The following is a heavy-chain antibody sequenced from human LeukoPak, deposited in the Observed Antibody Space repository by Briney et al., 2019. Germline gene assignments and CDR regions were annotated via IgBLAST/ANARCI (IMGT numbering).Heavy chain of an antibody. CDR3: ARDLGAPYSSGWYDRLDY. CDR1: GGTFSSYA. Sequence: ASVKVSCKASGGTFSSYAISWVRQAPGQGLEWMGGIIPIFGTANYAQKFQGRVTITADESTSTAYMELSSLRSEDTAVYYCARDLGAPYSSGWYDRLDYWGQGTLVTVSS. V-gene: IGHV1-69*13. D-gene: IGHD6-19*01. CDR2: IIPIFGTA. J-gene: IGHJ4*02.